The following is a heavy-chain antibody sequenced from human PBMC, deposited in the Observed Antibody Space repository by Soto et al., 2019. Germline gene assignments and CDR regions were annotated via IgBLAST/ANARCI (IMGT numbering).Heavy chain of an antibody. V-gene: IGHV3-48*01. CDR3: ARDHTRGWTLFDY. D-gene: IGHD6-19*01. CDR2: ISSSSSTI. J-gene: IGHJ4*02. Sequence: EVQLVESGGGLVQPGGSLRLSCAASGFTFSSYSMNWFRQAPGKGLEWVSYISSSSSTIYYAYSVNGRFTISRDNANNTLYLQMNSLRAEDTAVYYCARDHTRGWTLFDYWGQGTLVTVST. CDR1: GFTFSSYS.